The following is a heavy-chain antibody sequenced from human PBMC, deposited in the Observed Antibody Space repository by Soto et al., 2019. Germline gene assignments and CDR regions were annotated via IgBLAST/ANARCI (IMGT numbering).Heavy chain of an antibody. CDR2: IYYSGST. D-gene: IGHD4-4*01. Sequence: SSETLSLTCTVSGGSISSGDYYWSWIRQPPGKGLEWIVYIYYSGSTYYNPSLKCRVTISVDTSKDQFSLKLSSVTAADTAVYYCARDYSTRYYYGMDVWGQGTTVTVSS. J-gene: IGHJ6*02. V-gene: IGHV4-30-4*01. CDR3: ARDYSTRYYYGMDV. CDR1: GGSISSGDYY.